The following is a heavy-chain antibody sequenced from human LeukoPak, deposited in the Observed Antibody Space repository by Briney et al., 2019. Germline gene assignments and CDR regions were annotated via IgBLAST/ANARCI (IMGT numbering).Heavy chain of an antibody. D-gene: IGHD5-12*01. J-gene: IGHJ3*02. CDR2: IYYSGST. CDR1: GGSISSYY. V-gene: IGHV4-59*01. CDR3: ARVLKGGYDSSCGFDI. Sequence: SETLSLTCTVSGGSISSYYWSWLRQPPGKGLEWIGYIYYSGSTGYNPSLKSRVTISVAASKNQFSLNLSSVTAADTAVYYCARVLKGGYDSSCGFDIWGQGTVVAVSS.